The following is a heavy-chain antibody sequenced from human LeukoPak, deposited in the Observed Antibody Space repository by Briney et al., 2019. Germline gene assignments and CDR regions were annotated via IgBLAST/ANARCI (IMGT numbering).Heavy chain of an antibody. CDR2: NKNRSDDGAP. V-gene: IGHV3-15*01. J-gene: IGHJ4*02. CDR3: TTVGSSWGFDY. Sequence: GGSLRLSCAASGFPHSAVWMMWVRRTPGKGPECVGRNKNRSDDGAPDYPTPGRGRIAISRDDSKNTLYLQTNSVKIEDTGVYYCTTVGSSWGFDYWGQGTLVTVSS. CDR1: GFPHSAVW. D-gene: IGHD6-13*01.